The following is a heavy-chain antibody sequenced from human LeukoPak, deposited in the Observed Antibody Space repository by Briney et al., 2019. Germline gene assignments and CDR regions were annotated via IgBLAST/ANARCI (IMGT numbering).Heavy chain of an antibody. CDR1: GFTFSRYW. CDR2: IKQDGSEK. Sequence: GGSLRLSCAASGFTFSRYWMTWVRQAPGKGLEWVANIKQDGSEKYYVDSVKGRFTISRDNAKNSLYLQMNSLRAEDTAVYYCAKDFGGSYYYFDYWGQGTLVTVSS. D-gene: IGHD1-26*01. CDR3: AKDFGGSYYYFDY. V-gene: IGHV3-7*01. J-gene: IGHJ4*02.